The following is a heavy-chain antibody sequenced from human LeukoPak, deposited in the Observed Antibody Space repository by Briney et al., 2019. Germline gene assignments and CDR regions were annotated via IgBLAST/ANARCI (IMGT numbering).Heavy chain of an antibody. J-gene: IGHJ6*03. D-gene: IGHD2-2*02. CDR1: GGSISSSSYY. Sequence: PSETLSLTCTVSGGSISSSSYYWGWIRQPPGKGLEWIGSIYYSGSTYYNPSLKSRVTISVDTSKNQFSLKLGSVTAADTAVYYCARLSRGPYCSSTSCYKSRNYYYYYMDVWGKGTTVTVSS. V-gene: IGHV4-39*07. CDR2: IYYSGST. CDR3: ARLSRGPYCSSTSCYKSRNYYYYYMDV.